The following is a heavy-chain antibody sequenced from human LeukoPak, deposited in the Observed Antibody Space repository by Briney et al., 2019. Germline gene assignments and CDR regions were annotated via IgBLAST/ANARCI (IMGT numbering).Heavy chain of an antibody. Sequence: ASVKVSCKASGYTFTGYYMHWVRQAPGQGLEWMGWINPNSGGTNYAQKFQGRVTMTRDTSISTAYMELSRLRSDDTAVYYCARLWGFWSGYYDYWGQGTLVTVSS. CDR3: ARLWGFWSGYYDY. V-gene: IGHV1-2*02. CDR1: GYTFTGYY. D-gene: IGHD3-3*01. CDR2: INPNSGGT. J-gene: IGHJ4*02.